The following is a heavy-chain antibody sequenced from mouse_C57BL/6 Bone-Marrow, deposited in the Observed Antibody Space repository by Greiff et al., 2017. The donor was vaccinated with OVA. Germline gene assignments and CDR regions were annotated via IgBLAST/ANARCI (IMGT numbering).Heavy chain of an antibody. CDR1: GYTFTDFA. CDR2: IRTYNGNT. CDR3: AREAGYYYYAMDY. Sequence: VQLQQSGPAVVRPGVSVKISCKGSGYTFTDFAMHWVKQSHAKSLEWIGVIRTYNGNTNYNQKFKVKATMTVDKSSTTAYMELARVTSEESAIYYCAREAGYYYYAMDYWGQGTSVTVSS. J-gene: IGHJ4*01. V-gene: IGHV1-67*01. D-gene: IGHD2-3*01.